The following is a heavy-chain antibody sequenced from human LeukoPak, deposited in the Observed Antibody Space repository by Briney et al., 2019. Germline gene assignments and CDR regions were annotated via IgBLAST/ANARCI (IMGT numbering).Heavy chain of an antibody. D-gene: IGHD3-3*01. V-gene: IGHV3-30*01. Sequence: GGSLRLSCAASGFTFSSYAMHWVRQAPGKGLEWVAVISYDGGNKYYADSVKGRFTISRDNSKNTLYLQMNSLRAEDTAVYYCARDRRRFLEWLPLDVWGKGTTVTVSS. CDR1: GFTFSSYA. CDR3: ARDRRRFLEWLPLDV. CDR2: ISYDGGNK. J-gene: IGHJ6*04.